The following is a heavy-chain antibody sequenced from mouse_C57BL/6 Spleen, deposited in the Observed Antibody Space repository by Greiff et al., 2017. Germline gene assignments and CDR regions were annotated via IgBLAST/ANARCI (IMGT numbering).Heavy chain of an antibody. Sequence: QVQLQQPGAELVKPGASVKMSCKASGYTFTSYCITWVKQRPGQGLEWIGDLYPGSGSTDYNEKFKSKATLTVDTSSSTAYMQHSSLTSGDSAVYYGARTYLSKDAGISKDDWGKGPSVTVTT. CDR2: LYPGSGST. J-gene: IGHJ4*01. D-gene: IGHD2-5*01. V-gene: IGHV1-55*01. CDR1: GYTFTSYC. CDR3: ARTYLSKDAGISKDD.